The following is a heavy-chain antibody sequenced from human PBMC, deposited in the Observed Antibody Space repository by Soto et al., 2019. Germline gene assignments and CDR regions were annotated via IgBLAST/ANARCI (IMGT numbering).Heavy chain of an antibody. CDR3: ARSQLIAAAGTGCWFDP. CDR1: GYTFTSYY. Sequence: GASVKVSCKASGYTFTSYYMHWVRQAPGQGLEWMGIINPSGGSTSYAQKFRGRVTMTRDTSTSTVYMELSSLRSEDTAVYYCARSQLIAAAGTGCWFDPWGQGTLVTVSS. CDR2: INPSGGST. V-gene: IGHV1-46*01. J-gene: IGHJ5*02. D-gene: IGHD6-13*01.